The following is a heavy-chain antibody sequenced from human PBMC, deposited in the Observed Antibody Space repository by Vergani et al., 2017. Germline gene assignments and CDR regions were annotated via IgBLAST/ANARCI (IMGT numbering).Heavy chain of an antibody. CDR2: INAGNGNT. J-gene: IGHJ4*02. CDR1: GYTFTSYA. Sequence: QVQLVQSGAEVKKPGASVKVSCKASGYTFTSYAMHWVRQTPGQRLEWMGWINAGNGNTKYSQKFQGRVTITRDTSASTAYMELSSLRSEDTAVYYCARLGSSGWVDYWGQGTLVTVSS. V-gene: IGHV1-3*01. D-gene: IGHD6-19*01. CDR3: ARLGSSGWVDY.